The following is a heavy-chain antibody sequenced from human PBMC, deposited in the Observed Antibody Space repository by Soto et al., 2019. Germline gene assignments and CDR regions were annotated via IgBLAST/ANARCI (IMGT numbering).Heavy chain of an antibody. J-gene: IGHJ4*02. CDR3: ARYNGESGFDC. V-gene: IGHV4-59*01. CDR2: LSYIGST. CDR1: GGSISSYY. Sequence: PSETLSLTCTVSGGSISSYYWSWIRQPPGKGLEWIGYLSYIGSTDYSPSLKSRVTISIDTSKNQFSLKMSSVTAADTAIYFCARYNGESGFDCWGQGALVT. D-gene: IGHD3-10*01.